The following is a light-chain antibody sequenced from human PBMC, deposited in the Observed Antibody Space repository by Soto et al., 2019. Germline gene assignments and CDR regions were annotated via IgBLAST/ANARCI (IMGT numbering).Light chain of an antibody. CDR2: GAS. J-gene: IGKJ1*01. CDR3: HQYGSSHT. CDR1: QSVSSSY. V-gene: IGKV3-20*01. Sequence: PRAPSFPPRDETTLDCRASQSVSSSYLAWYQQKPGQAPRLLIYGASSRATGIPDRFSGSGAATDFTLTISRLEPDDFAVYYCHQYGSSHTFGQRTKVAIK.